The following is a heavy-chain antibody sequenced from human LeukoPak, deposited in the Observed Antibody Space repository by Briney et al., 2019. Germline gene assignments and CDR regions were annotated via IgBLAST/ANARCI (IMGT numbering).Heavy chain of an antibody. V-gene: IGHV3-74*01. CDR2: INSDGSST. D-gene: IGHD2-2*01. CDR1: GFTFSSYW. Sequence: PGGSLRLSCAASGFTFSSYWMHWVRQAPGKGLVWVSRINSDGSSTSYADSVKGRFTISRDNAKNTLYLQMNSLSAEDTAVYYCARGDIVVVPAAIATSDYYGMDVWGQGTTVTVSS. CDR3: ARGDIVVVPAAIATSDYYGMDV. J-gene: IGHJ6*02.